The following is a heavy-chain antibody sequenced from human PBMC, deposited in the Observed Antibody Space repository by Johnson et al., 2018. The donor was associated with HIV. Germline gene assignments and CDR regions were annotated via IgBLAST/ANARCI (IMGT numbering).Heavy chain of an antibody. J-gene: IGHJ3*02. CDR1: GFTFSSYA. D-gene: IGHD3-22*01. CDR2: ISGSGGST. Sequence: VQLVESGGGLVQPGGSLRLSCAASGFTFSSYAMSWVRQAPGKGLEWVSAISGSGGSTHYADSVKGRFTISSDNSKNTLYLQMNSLRAEDTAIYYCAKDRYYYDSSGYYYVHDAFDIWGQGTMVTVSS. V-gene: IGHV3-23*04. CDR3: AKDRYYYDSSGYYYVHDAFDI.